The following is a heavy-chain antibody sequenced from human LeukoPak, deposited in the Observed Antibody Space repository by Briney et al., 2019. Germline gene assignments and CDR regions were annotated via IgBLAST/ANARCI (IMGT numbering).Heavy chain of an antibody. V-gene: IGHV3-7*03. CDR3: AKGVSRGYYYYYMDV. CDR2: IKEHGGET. Sequence: GGSLRLSCAASGFTFSTFWMSWVRQAPGKGLEWVANIKEHGGETYYLDSVRGRFTISRDNAKNSLYLQMNSLRAEDMALYYCAKGVSRGYYYYYMDVWGKGTTVTVSS. J-gene: IGHJ6*03. CDR1: GFTFSTFW. D-gene: IGHD6-13*01.